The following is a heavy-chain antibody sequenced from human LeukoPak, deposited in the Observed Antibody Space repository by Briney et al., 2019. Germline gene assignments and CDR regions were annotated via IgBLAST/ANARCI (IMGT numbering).Heavy chain of an antibody. D-gene: IGHD3-10*01. CDR1: GYTFTSYA. V-gene: IGHV1-69*04. CDR3: ARDRSYGSGSFSFDI. Sequence: SVKVSCKASGYTFTSYAISWVRQAPGQGLEWMGRIIPILGIANYAQKFQGRVTITADKSTSTAYMELSSLRSEDTAVYYCARDRSYGSGSFSFDIWGQGTMVTVSS. J-gene: IGHJ3*02. CDR2: IIPILGIA.